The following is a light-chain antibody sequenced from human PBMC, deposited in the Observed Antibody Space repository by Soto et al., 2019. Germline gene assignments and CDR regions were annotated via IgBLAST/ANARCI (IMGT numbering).Light chain of an antibody. J-gene: IGKJ1*01. CDR3: DQYGSSPQT. CDR1: QRVRSRY. V-gene: IGKV3-20*01. Sequence: EIVLTQYPGTLSLSPGERATLSCRASQRVRSRYLAWYQQKPGQAPRLLIHGASSRATGIPDRLSGSGSGTDFTLTISRLEPEDFAVYYCDQYGSSPQTFGQGTKVDI. CDR2: GAS.